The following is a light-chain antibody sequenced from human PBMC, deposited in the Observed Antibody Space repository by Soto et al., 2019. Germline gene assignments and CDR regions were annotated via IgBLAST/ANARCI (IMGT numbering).Light chain of an antibody. CDR3: QQYGSSSWT. CDR1: QSVSSSY. Sequence: EIVLTQSPGTLPLYPRERGTLYCRDSQSVSSSYLAWYQQKPGQAPRLLIYGASSRATGIPDRFSGSGSGTDFTLTISSLEPEDFAVYYCQQYGSSSWTFGQGTKVDIK. CDR2: GAS. J-gene: IGKJ1*01. V-gene: IGKV3-20*01.